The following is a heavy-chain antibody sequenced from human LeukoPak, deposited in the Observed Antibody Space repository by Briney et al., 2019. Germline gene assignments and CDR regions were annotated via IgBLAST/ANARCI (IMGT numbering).Heavy chain of an antibody. V-gene: IGHV1-2*02. CDR1: GYTFTGYY. CDR3: ARDRTIFGVVFPDY. J-gene: IGHJ4*02. D-gene: IGHD3-3*01. Sequence: ASVKVSCKASGYTFTGYYMHWVRQAPGQGLEWMGWINPNSGGTNYAQKFQGRVIMTRDTSISTAYMELSRLRSDDTAVYYCARDRTIFGVVFPDYWGQGTLVTVSS. CDR2: INPNSGGT.